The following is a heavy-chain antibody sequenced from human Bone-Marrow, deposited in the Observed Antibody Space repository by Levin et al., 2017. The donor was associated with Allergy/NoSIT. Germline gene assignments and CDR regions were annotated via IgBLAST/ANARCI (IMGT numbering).Heavy chain of an antibody. CDR2: IYWDDDK. D-gene: IGHD3-10*01. CDR1: GFSLHTSGVG. V-gene: IGHV2-5*02. J-gene: IGHJ4*02. Sequence: SGPTLVKPTQTLTLTCAFSGFSLHTSGVGVGWIRQPPGKALEWLALIYWDDDKRYSPSLMTRLTITKDTSKNQVVLTMTNMDPLDTATYYCAHVPTPAFGGLSLRYFDYWGQGTLVSVSS. CDR3: AHVPTPAFGGLSLRYFDY.